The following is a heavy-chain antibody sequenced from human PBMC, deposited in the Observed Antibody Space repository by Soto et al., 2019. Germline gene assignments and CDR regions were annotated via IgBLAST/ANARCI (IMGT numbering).Heavy chain of an antibody. CDR3: ARDPSTGSADY. D-gene: IGHD3-9*01. CDR2: ISNSGDST. J-gene: IGHJ4*02. Sequence: GGSLRLSCVASGFTFSSYALNWVRQAPGKGLEWVSTISNSGDSTYYADSVKGRFTVSRDNTKNTLYLQMNSLRAEDTAVYYCARDPSTGSADYWGQGTLVTVSS. V-gene: IGHV3-23*01. CDR1: GFTFSSYA.